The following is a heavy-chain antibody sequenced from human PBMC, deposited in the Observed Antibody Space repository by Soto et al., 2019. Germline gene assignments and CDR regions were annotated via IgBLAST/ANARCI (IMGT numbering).Heavy chain of an antibody. D-gene: IGHD1-26*01. V-gene: IGHV3-30-3*01. CDR3: ASGVLVQVFDY. J-gene: IGHJ4*02. Sequence: PGGSLRLSCAASGFTFSSYAMHWVRQAPGKGLEWVAVISYDGSNKYYADSVKGRFTISRDNSKNTLYLQMNSLRAEDTAVYYCASGVLVQVFDYWGQGTLVTVSS. CDR2: ISYDGSNK. CDR1: GFTFSSYA.